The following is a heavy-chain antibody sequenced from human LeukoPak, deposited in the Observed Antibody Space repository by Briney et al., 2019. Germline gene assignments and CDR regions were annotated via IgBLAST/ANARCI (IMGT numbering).Heavy chain of an antibody. D-gene: IGHD2-2*01. CDR2: ISSTSSYI. V-gene: IGHV3-21*01. CDR3: ARFGGGSCSGSSCYDYYVDV. Sequence: GGSLRLSCAASGFLFSSYSVIWVRQAPGKGLEWVSSISSTSSYIFYADSLKGRFTISRDNAKNSLYLQMNSLRAEDTAVYYCARFGGGSCSGSSCYDYYVDVWGKGTTVTVSS. CDR1: GFLFSSYS. J-gene: IGHJ6*03.